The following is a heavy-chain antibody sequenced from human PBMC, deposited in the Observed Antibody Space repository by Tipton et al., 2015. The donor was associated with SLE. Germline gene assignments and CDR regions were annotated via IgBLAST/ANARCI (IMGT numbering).Heavy chain of an antibody. J-gene: IGHJ2*01. CDR2: IHYSGST. CDR1: GGSISSGGHY. Sequence: TLSLTCTVSGGSISSGGHYWSWIRQHPGKGLEWIGYIHYSGSTFYNPSLNSRVTISVDTSKNQFSLKLTSVTAADTAVYYCARRDGGGYFDLWGRGSLVTVSS. CDR3: ARRDGGGYFDL. V-gene: IGHV4-31*03. D-gene: IGHD3-16*01.